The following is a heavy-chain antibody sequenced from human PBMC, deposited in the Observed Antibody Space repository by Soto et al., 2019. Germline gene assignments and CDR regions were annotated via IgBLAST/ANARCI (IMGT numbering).Heavy chain of an antibody. CDR2: MYSDDNK. CDR3: VHSPSARRLDY. J-gene: IGHJ4*02. CDR1: GFSLSTSGVG. D-gene: IGHD6-6*01. V-gene: IGHV2-5*02. Sequence: QITLKESGPTLVKPTQTLTLTCTFSGFSLSTSGVGVGWIRQPPGKALECLALMYSDDNKHYSPSLKTRLTITKDSSKNQVVLTMTNIDPVDTATYYCVHSPSARRLDYCGQRTLVTVSS.